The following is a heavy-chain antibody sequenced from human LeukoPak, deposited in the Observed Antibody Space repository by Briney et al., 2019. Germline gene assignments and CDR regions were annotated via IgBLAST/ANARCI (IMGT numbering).Heavy chain of an antibody. CDR2: IYYSGST. CDR3: ARGKWLVRY. D-gene: IGHD6-19*01. CDR1: GGSISSYY. V-gene: IGHV4-59*01. J-gene: IGHJ6*02. Sequence: SETLSLTCTVSGGSISSYYWSWIRQPPGKGLEWIGYIYYSGSTNYNPSLKSRVTISVDTSKNQFSLKLSSVTAADTAVYYCARGKWLVRYWGQGTTVTVSS.